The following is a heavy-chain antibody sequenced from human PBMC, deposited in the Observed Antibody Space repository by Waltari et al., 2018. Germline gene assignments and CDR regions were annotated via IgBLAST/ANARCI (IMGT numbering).Heavy chain of an antibody. Sequence: EVQLLESGGGLVQPGGSLRLSCAASGFTFSSYAMSWVRQGPGKGLEWVSAISGSGGSTYYADSVKGRFTISRDNSKNTLYLQMNSLRAEDTAVYYCAKRGTGIAVAGTSYYFDYWGQGTLVTVSS. D-gene: IGHD6-19*01. V-gene: IGHV3-23*01. J-gene: IGHJ4*02. CDR2: ISGSGGST. CDR3: AKRGTGIAVAGTSYYFDY. CDR1: GFTFSSYA.